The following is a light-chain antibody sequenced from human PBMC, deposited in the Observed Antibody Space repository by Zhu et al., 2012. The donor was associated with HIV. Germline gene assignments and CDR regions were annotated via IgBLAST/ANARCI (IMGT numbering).Light chain of an antibody. V-gene: IGKV3-20*01. J-gene: IGKJ2*01. CDR3: QQYGSSPYT. CDR2: GAS. Sequence: EIVLTQSPGTLSLSPGERATLSCRASQSVSSSYLAWYQQRPGQAPRLLIYGASSRATGIPDRISGSGSVTDFTLTISRVEPEDFAVYFCQQYGSSPYTFGQGTKLEIK. CDR1: QSVSSSY.